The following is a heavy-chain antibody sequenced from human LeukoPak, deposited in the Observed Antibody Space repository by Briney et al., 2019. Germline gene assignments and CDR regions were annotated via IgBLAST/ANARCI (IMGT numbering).Heavy chain of an antibody. V-gene: IGHV5-10-1*01. D-gene: IGHD5-12*01. CDR1: GYTFTNHW. CDR3: ARAPDSDSGYDYFDY. Sequence: GESLKISCKGSGYTFTNHWISWVRQMPGKRLEWMGKIDPSDSYTNYSPSFQGHVTISADKSISTAYLQWSSLKASDTAMYYCARAPDSDSGYDYFDYWGQGTLVTVYS. CDR2: IDPSDSYT. J-gene: IGHJ4*02.